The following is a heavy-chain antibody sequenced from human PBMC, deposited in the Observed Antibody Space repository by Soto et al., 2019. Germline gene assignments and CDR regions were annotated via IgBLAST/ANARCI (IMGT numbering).Heavy chain of an antibody. CDR3: ARGLTYYDFWSGYYPPTGWFDP. V-gene: IGHV1-8*01. D-gene: IGHD3-3*01. CDR2: MNPNSGNT. J-gene: IGHJ5*02. CDR1: GYTFTSYD. Sequence: ASVKVSCKASGYTFTSYDINWVRQATGQGLEWMGWMNPNSGNTGYAQKFQGRVTMTRNTSISTAYMELSSLRSEDTAVYYCARGLTYYDFWSGYYPPTGWFDPWGQGTLVTAPQ.